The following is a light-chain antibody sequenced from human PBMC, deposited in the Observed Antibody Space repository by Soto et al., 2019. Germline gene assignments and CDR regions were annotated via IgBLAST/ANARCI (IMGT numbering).Light chain of an antibody. CDR3: QHYNNWPPWT. CDR2: GAS. V-gene: IGKV3-15*01. Sequence: EIVMTQSPATRSVSPGERASLSCRASQSVSSNLAWYQQKPGQAPRLLIYGASTRATGIPARFSGSGSGTEFTLTIRSLQSEDFAVYYCQHYNNWPPWTFGQGTKVEIK. CDR1: QSVSSN. J-gene: IGKJ1*01.